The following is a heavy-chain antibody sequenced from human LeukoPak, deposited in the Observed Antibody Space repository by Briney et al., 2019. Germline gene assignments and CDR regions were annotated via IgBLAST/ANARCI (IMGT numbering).Heavy chain of an antibody. Sequence: PGGSLRLSCAASGFPLSSYEMNWVRQAPGKGLEWVSYISSGGSAIKYADSVKGRFTISRDNAKNSLYLQMNSLGAEDTAVYYCARERGKDFDYWGQGTLVTVAS. CDR1: GFPLSSYE. J-gene: IGHJ4*02. CDR2: ISSGGSAI. V-gene: IGHV3-48*03. CDR3: ARERGKDFDY.